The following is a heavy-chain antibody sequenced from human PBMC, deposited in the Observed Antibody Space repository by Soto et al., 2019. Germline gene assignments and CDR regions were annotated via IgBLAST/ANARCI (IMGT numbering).Heavy chain of an antibody. Sequence: DSVKVSCNASGYTFNGYYMHWVRQAPGQGLEWMGWINPNSGGTKYGKKFQGRVTMTRDTSISTAYMELSRLRTDDTADYYWARIKLGYFCCGSCYSGGGYYYYYGMDVWGQGTTVTVSS. J-gene: IGHJ6*02. CDR1: GYTFNGYY. V-gene: IGHV1-2*02. CDR3: ARIKLGYFCCGSCYSGGGYYYYYGMDV. CDR2: INPNSGGT. D-gene: IGHD2-15*01.